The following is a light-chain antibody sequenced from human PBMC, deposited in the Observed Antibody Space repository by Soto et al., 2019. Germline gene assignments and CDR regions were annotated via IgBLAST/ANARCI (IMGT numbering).Light chain of an antibody. CDR1: TSDVGGYDV. CDR2: EVN. Sequence: QSALTQPASVSGSPGQSITISCSGTTSDVGGYDVVSWYQQHPGKAPKLMIFEVNQRPSGVSDRFSGSKSGNTDSLTISGLQDGDEADYYCCSFAGRSTFWVFGGGITVTVL. CDR3: CSFAGRSTFWV. V-gene: IGLV2-23*02. J-gene: IGLJ3*02.